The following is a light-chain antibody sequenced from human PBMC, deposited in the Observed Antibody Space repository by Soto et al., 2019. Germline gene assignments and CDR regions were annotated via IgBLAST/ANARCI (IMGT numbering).Light chain of an antibody. Sequence: EIVMTQSPATLSVSPGERVTLSCRASQSISSKLAWYQQRPGQAPRLLIYGASTRATGIPSRFSGSGSGTDFTLTITSLQSEDNALYYCQQYYNWQPRFGQGTKVDIK. V-gene: IGKV3-15*01. CDR3: QQYYNWQPR. J-gene: IGKJ1*01. CDR1: QSISSK. CDR2: GAS.